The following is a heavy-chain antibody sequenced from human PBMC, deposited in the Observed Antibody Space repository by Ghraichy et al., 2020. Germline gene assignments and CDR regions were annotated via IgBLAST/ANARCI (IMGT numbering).Heavy chain of an antibody. D-gene: IGHD2-8*01. CDR1: GGSISSYY. Sequence: SETLSLTCTVSGGSISSYYWSWIRQPPGKGLEWIGYIYYSGSTNYNPSLKSRVTISVDTSKNQFSLKLSSVTAADTAVYYCARGALMVYAISDYWGQGTLVTVSS. CDR2: IYYSGST. CDR3: ARGALMVYAISDY. V-gene: IGHV4-59*01. J-gene: IGHJ4*02.